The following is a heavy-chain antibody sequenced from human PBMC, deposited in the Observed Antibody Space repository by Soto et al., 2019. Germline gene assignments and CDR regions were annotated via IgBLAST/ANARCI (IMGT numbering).Heavy chain of an antibody. CDR2: IYWDDDK. Sequence: QITLKESGPTLVKPTQTLTLTCTVSGFSLTTNGVGVAWIRQPPGKALECLALIYWDDDKRYSPSLESRLTITRDTSKSQVALTMTNVDPADTATYYCAHRNIVTSGPDAFDICGQGTGVTVSS. D-gene: IGHD3-16*02. J-gene: IGHJ3*02. CDR3: AHRNIVTSGPDAFDI. CDR1: GFSLTTNGVG. V-gene: IGHV2-5*02.